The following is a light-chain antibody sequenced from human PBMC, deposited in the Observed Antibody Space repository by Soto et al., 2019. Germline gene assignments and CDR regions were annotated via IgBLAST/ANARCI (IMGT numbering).Light chain of an antibody. J-gene: IGLJ2*01. V-gene: IGLV2-11*01. CDR3: CSYAGSYTWG. CDR2: DVS. CDR1: SSDVGGYNY. Sequence: QSVLTQPRSVSGSPGQSVTISCTGTSSDVGGYNYVSWYQQHPGKAPKLMIYDVSKRPSGVPDRFSGSESGNTASLTISGLQAEDEADYYCCSYAGSYTWGFGGGTQLTVL.